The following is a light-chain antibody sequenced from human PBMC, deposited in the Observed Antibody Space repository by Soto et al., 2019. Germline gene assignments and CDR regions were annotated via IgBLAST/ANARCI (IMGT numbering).Light chain of an antibody. V-gene: IGLV1-44*01. CDR2: SNN. CDR3: AAWDDSLSGLV. CDR1: SSNIGSNT. Sequence: SVLTQPPSASGTPGQRVTISCSGSSSNIGSNTVNWYHQLPGTAPKLLIYSNNQRPSGVPDRFSGSKSGTSASLAISGLQSEDEADYYCAAWDDSLSGLVFGGGTKLTVL. J-gene: IGLJ2*01.